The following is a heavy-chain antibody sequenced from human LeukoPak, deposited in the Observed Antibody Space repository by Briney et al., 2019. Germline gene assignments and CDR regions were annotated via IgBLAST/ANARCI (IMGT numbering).Heavy chain of an antibody. J-gene: IGHJ4*02. CDR2: INPSGDST. V-gene: IGHV1-46*01. D-gene: IGHD6-6*01. Sequence: ASVKVSCKASGYTFSSNAINWVRQAPGQGLEWMGVINPSGDSTSYAPNFQGRVTVTRDTSTSTVYMELSSLRSEDTAIYYCAKIAARDTGEGYWGQGTLVTVSS. CDR1: GYTFSSNA. CDR3: AKIAARDTGEGY.